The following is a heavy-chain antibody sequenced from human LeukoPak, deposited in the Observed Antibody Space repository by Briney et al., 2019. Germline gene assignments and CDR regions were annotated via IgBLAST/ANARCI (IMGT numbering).Heavy chain of an antibody. CDR3: AREETHHVYYGMDV. CDR1: GGTFSSYA. D-gene: IGHD1-14*01. V-gene: IGHV1-69*13. CDR2: IIPIFGTA. J-gene: IGHJ6*02. Sequence: ASVKVSCQASGGTFSSYAISWVRQAPGQGLEWMGGIIPIFGTANYAQKFQGRVTITADESTSTAYMELSSLRSEDTAVYYCAREETHHVYYGMDVWGQGTMVTVSS.